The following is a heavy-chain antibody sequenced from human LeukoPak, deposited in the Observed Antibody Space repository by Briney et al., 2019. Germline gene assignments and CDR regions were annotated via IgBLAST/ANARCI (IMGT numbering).Heavy chain of an antibody. Sequence: PGGSLRLSCAASGFTFSSYGMTWVRQAPGKGLEWVSYISSSSSTIYYADSVKGRFTISRDNSKNTLYLQMNSLRAEDTAVYYCAKDPTTYTSGWYEIYYFDYWGQGTLVTVSS. D-gene: IGHD6-19*01. CDR1: GFTFSSYG. V-gene: IGHV3-48*01. CDR3: AKDPTTYTSGWYEIYYFDY. J-gene: IGHJ4*02. CDR2: ISSSSSTI.